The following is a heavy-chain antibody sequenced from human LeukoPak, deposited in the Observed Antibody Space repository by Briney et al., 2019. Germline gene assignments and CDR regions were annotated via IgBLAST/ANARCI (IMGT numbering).Heavy chain of an antibody. CDR2: ISWDGGST. CDR3: AKDRGRRDGYNMDY. J-gene: IGHJ4*02. CDR1: GFTFDDYA. V-gene: IGHV3-43D*04. Sequence: GGSLRLSCAASGFTFDDYAMHWVRQAPGKGPEWVSLISWDGGSTYYADSVKGRFTISRDNSKNSLYLQMNSLRAEDTALYYCAKDRGRRDGYNMDYWGQGTLVTVSS. D-gene: IGHD5-24*01.